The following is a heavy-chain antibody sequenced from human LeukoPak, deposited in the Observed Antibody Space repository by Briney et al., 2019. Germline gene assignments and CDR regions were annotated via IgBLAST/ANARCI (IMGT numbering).Heavy chain of an antibody. J-gene: IGHJ5*02. D-gene: IGHD5-12*01. CDR3: ARERGYGGYKWFDP. CDR1: GFTFSSYR. CDR2: ISSSSDYI. V-gene: IGHV3-21*01. Sequence: GGSLRLSCATSGFTFSSYRMNWVRQAPGKGLEWVSCISSSSDYIYYADSAKGRFTISRDNAKNSLYLQMNSPRAEDTAVYYCARERGYGGYKWFDPWGQGTLVTVSS.